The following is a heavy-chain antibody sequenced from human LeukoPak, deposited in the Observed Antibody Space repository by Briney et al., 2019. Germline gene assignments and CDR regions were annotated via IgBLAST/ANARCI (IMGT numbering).Heavy chain of an antibody. CDR1: GGSFSGYY. D-gene: IGHD3-22*01. Sequence: LETLSLTCAVYGGSFSGYYWSWIRQPPGKGLEWIGEINHSGSTNYNPSLKSRVTISVDTSKNQFSLKLSSVTAADTAVYYCARGYYDSSGYYIDYWGQGTLVTVSS. CDR2: INHSGST. V-gene: IGHV4-34*01. J-gene: IGHJ4*02. CDR3: ARGYYDSSGYYIDY.